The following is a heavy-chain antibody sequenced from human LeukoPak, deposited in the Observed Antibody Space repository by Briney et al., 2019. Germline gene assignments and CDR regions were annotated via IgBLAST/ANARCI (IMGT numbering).Heavy chain of an antibody. Sequence: GSLRLSCAASGFTFSSYAMSWVRQPPGKGLEWIGEINHSGSTNYNPSLKSRVTISVDTSKNQFSLKLSSVTAADTAVYYCASLNSIVSMRPDKPGFDRGANYYGSGSYFRFDPWGQGTLVTVSS. J-gene: IGHJ5*02. CDR1: GFTFSSYA. CDR3: ASLNSIVSMRPDKPGFDRGANYYGSGSYFRFDP. CDR2: INHSGST. V-gene: IGHV4-34*01. D-gene: IGHD3-10*01.